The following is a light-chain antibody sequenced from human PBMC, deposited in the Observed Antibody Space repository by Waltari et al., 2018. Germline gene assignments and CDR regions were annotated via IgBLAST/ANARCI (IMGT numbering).Light chain of an antibody. CDR1: INDVGVEDY. CDR3: CSYAGAYTFV. Sequence: QSALTQPHSVSASPGQSVTIPCSGSINDVGVEDYVSWYQQLPGKAPKLILYDVFKPPSGVPSRFSGSKYGTTASLTISGLQTDDEATYYFCSYAGAYTFVFGGGTKLTVL. V-gene: IGLV2-11*01. J-gene: IGLJ3*02. CDR2: DVF.